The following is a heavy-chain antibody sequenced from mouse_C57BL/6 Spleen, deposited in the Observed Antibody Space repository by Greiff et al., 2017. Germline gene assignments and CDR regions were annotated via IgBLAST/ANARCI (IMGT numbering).Heavy chain of an antibody. V-gene: IGHV1-82*01. Sequence: QVQLQQSGPELVKPGASVKISCKASGYAFSSSWMNWVKQRPGKGLEWIGRIYPGDGDTNYNQKFQGKATLTADNSSSTAYMHLNSLTSEDSAVYYCATEKGGVYCFAYGGQGTPLTVSS. CDR2: IYPGDGDT. CDR3: ATEKGGVYCFAY. J-gene: IGHJ2*01. D-gene: IGHD1-1*02. CDR1: GYAFSSSW.